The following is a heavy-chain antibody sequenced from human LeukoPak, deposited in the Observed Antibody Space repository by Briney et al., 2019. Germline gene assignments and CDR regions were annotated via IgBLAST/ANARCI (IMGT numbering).Heavy chain of an antibody. CDR3: ARDGKRPYYGMDV. V-gene: IGHV4-34*01. CDR2: INHSGST. CDR1: GGSFSDYY. J-gene: IGHJ6*02. D-gene: IGHD4-23*01. Sequence: PSETLSLTCAVYGGSFSDYYWTWIRQPPGKGLEWIGEINHSGSTNYNPSLKSRVTISVDTSKKQFFLRLSSVTAADTAVYYCARDGKRPYYGMDVWGQGTTVTVSS.